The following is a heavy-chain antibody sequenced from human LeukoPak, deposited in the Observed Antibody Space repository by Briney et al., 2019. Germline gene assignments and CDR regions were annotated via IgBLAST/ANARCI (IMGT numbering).Heavy chain of an antibody. J-gene: IGHJ4*02. CDR1: GGSISSGGYS. CDR2: IYHSGST. D-gene: IGHD2-2*02. Sequence: SETLSLTCAVSGGSISSGGYSWSWIRQPPGKGLEWSGYIYHSGSTYYNPSLKSRVTISVDRSKNQFSLKLSSVTAADTAVYYCAREAVVDCSSTSCYRGFDYWGQGTLVTVSS. V-gene: IGHV4-30-2*01. CDR3: AREAVVDCSSTSCYRGFDY.